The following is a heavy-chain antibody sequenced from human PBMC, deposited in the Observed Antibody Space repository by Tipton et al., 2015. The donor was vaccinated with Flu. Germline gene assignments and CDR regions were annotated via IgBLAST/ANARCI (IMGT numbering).Heavy chain of an antibody. D-gene: IGHD4-11*01. V-gene: IGHV4-38-2*01. Sequence: TLSLTCAVSGDSISSDFYWAWIRQFPGKGLEWIGTVSRIGSTIYNPYLKSRVTISIDTSKNQFSLNMRSVTAADMAVYYCARRDYSNYVSDPKSWFGPWGQGTLVAVSS. CDR2: VSRIGST. J-gene: IGHJ5*02. CDR1: GDSISSDFY. CDR3: ARRDYSNYVSDPKSWFGP.